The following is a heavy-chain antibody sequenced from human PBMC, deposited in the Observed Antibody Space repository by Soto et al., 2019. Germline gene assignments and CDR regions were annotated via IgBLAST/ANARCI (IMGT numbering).Heavy chain of an antibody. CDR1: GYTFYSHS. CDR3: ARCIQGDYYYGMDV. Sequence: QAQLVQSGAEVKKPGASVKVSCKASGYTFYSHSISWVRQAPGQGLEWMGRINGDYGNTQYAQKFRGRVTMTTDTSPTTVYMELANLRSDDPAVYYCARCIQGDYYYGMDVWGQGTTVTVSS. CDR2: INGDYGNT. V-gene: IGHV1-18*01. D-gene: IGHD5-18*01. J-gene: IGHJ6*02.